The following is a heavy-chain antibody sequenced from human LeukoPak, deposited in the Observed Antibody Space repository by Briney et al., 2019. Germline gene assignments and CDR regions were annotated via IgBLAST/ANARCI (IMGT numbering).Heavy chain of an antibody. CDR3: ARPSTYYDFWSGTSGFDY. Sequence: PSETLSLTCTVSGGSISSYYWSWIRQPPGKGLEWIGYIYYSGSTNYNPSLKSRVTISVDTSKNQFSLKLSSVTAADTAVYYCARPSTYYDFWSGTSGFDYWGQGTLVTVSS. D-gene: IGHD3-3*01. CDR1: GGSISSYY. CDR2: IYYSGST. V-gene: IGHV4-59*12. J-gene: IGHJ4*02.